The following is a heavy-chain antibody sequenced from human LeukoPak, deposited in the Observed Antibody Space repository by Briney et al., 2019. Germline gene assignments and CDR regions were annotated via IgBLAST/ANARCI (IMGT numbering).Heavy chain of an antibody. CDR2: VHYSGST. D-gene: IGHD3-22*01. Sequence: SETLSLTCTVSGGSVSSGSYYWSWNRQPPGKGLEWIGYVHYSGSTDYNPSLKSRVTISLDTSKNQFSLKLTAVTAADAAVYYCARMYYYDSSGYYAFDIWGQGTMVTVSS. CDR1: GGSVSSGSYY. J-gene: IGHJ3*02. V-gene: IGHV4-61*01. CDR3: ARMYYYDSSGYYAFDI.